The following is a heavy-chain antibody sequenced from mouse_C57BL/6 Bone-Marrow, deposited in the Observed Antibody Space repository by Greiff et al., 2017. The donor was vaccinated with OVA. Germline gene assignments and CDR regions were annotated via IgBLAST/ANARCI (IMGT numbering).Heavy chain of an antibody. CDR2: IDPNSGGT. Sequence: VQLQQPGAELVKPGASVKLSCKASGYTFTSYWMHWVKQRPGRGLEWIGRIDPNSGGTKYNEKFKSKATLTVEKPSSTAYMQLSSLTYEDAAVYCGAREVTGYWYFDVWGTGTTVTVSS. CDR3: AREVTGYWYFDV. V-gene: IGHV1-72*01. J-gene: IGHJ1*03. CDR1: GYTFTSYW. D-gene: IGHD4-1*01.